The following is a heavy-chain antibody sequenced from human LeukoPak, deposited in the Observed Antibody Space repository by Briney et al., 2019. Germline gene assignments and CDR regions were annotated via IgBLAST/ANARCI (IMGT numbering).Heavy chain of an antibody. CDR3: AKDGFRIAVAIAVDY. D-gene: IGHD6-19*01. V-gene: IGHV3-23*01. CDR1: GFTVNSNY. J-gene: IGHJ4*02. CDR2: ISGSGGST. Sequence: PGGSLRLSCAASGFTVNSNYLSWVRQAPGKGLEWVSAISGSGGSTYYADSVKGRFTISRDNSKNTLYLQMNSLRAEDTAVYYCAKDGFRIAVAIAVDYWGQGTLVTVSS.